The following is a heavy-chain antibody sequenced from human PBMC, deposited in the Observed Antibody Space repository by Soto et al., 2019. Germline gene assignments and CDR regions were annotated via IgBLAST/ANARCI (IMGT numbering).Heavy chain of an antibody. J-gene: IGHJ4*02. CDR1: GDSISSYY. CDR3: ARGSINVGAQVNDC. Sequence: QVQLQESGPGLVKPSETLSLTCTVSGDSISSYYWSWFRQPPGKGLQWIGYVSNGGGTNYNPSLWGRVTISLDTSKNQFSLRLSSVTAGGTAVYFCARGSINVGAQVNDCWGQGTLVTVSS. V-gene: IGHV4-59*01. CDR2: VSNGGGT. D-gene: IGHD1-26*01.